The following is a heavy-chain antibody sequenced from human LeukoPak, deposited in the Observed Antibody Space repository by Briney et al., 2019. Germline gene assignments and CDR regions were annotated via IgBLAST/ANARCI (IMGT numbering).Heavy chain of an antibody. CDR3: ARAPGYYDSSGYYYRPPDY. CDR2: INPSGGST. D-gene: IGHD3-22*01. V-gene: IGHV1-46*01. CDR1: GYTFTSYY. J-gene: IGHJ4*02. Sequence: ASVRVSYKASGYTFTSYYMHWVRQAPGQGREGMGIINPSGGSTSYAQKFQGRVTMTRDMSTSTVYMELSSLRSEDTAVYYCARAPGYYDSSGYYYRPPDYWGQGTLVTVSS.